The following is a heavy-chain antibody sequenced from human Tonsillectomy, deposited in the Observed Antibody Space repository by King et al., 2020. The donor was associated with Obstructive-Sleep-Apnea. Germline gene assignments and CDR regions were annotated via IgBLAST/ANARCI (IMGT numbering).Heavy chain of an antibody. J-gene: IGHJ4*02. CDR1: GFTFSSYS. CDR3: ARDMTGEDYYDSSGYYNDLDY. V-gene: IGHV3-21*01. CDR2: ISSSSSYI. D-gene: IGHD3-22*01. Sequence: VRLVESGGGLVKPGGSLRLSCAASGFTFSSYSMNWVRQAPGKGLEWVSSISSSSSYINYADSVKGRFTISRDNAKNSLYLQMNSLRAEDTAVYYCARDMTGEDYYDSSGYYNDLDYWGQGTLVTVSS.